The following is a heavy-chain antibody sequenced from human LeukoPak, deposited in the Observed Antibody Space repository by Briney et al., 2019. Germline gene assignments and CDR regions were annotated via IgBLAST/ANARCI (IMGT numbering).Heavy chain of an antibody. CDR2: ISGSGGST. CDR1: GFTFSSYA. D-gene: IGHD6-13*01. CDR3: AKDRFYGSSWYDNYFDY. V-gene: IGHV3-23*01. Sequence: PGGSLRLSCAASGFTFSSYAMSWVRQAPGKGLEWVSAISGSGGSTYYADSVKGRFTISRDNSKNTQYLQMNSLRAEDTAVYYCAKDRFYGSSWYDNYFDYWGQGTLVTVSS. J-gene: IGHJ4*02.